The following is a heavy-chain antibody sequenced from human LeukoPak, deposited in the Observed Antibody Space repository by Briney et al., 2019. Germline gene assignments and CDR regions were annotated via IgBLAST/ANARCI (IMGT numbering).Heavy chain of an antibody. Sequence: MTSETLSLTCTVSGGSISSSSYYWGWIRQPPGKGLEWIGSIYYSGSTNYNPSLKSRVTISVDTSKNQFSLKLSSVTAADTAVYYCARGRRVWSLIIDAFDIWGQGTMVTVSS. CDR2: IYYSGST. CDR1: GGSISSSSYY. V-gene: IGHV4-39*07. CDR3: ARGRRVWSLIIDAFDI. J-gene: IGHJ3*02. D-gene: IGHD3-10*01.